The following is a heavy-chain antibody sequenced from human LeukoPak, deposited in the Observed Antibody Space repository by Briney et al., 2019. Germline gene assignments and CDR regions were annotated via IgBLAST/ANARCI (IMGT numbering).Heavy chain of an antibody. CDR1: GGSISSGDYY. CDR3: AGPGVPAAHKNYYYGMDV. J-gene: IGHJ6*02. V-gene: IGHV4-30-4*01. CDR2: IYYSGST. Sequence: TTSQTLSLTCTVSGGSISSGDYYWSWIRQPPGKGLEWIGYIYYSGSTYYNPSLKSRVTISVDTSKNQFSLKLSSVTAADTAVYYCAGPGVPAAHKNYYYGMDVWGQGTTVTVSS. D-gene: IGHD2-2*01.